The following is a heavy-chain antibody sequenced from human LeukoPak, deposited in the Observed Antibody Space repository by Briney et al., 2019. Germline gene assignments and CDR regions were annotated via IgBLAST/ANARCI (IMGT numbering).Heavy chain of an antibody. CDR1: GFTFSYAW. J-gene: IGHJ4*02. CDR3: ATPIAGRPGAFVY. CDR2: IKSKTHGYTT. D-gene: IGHD6-6*01. V-gene: IGHV3-15*05. Sequence: GGSLRLSCTASGFTFSYAWMNWVRQAPGKGLEWVGRIKSKTHGYTTDYAASVKDTFTISRDDSKNKLYLQMNSLKTEDTAVYYCATPIAGRPGAFVYWGQGTLVTVSS.